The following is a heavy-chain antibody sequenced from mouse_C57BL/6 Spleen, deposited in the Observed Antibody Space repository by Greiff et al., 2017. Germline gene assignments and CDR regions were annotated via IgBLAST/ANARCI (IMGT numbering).Heavy chain of an antibody. CDR3: ARRRVGYAHWYFDV. V-gene: IGHV1-52*01. CDR2: IDPSDSET. CDR1: GYTFTSYW. J-gene: IGHJ1*03. D-gene: IGHD2-2*01. Sequence: VQLQQPGAELVRPGSSVKLSCKASGYTFTSYWMHWVKQRPIQGLEWIGNIDPSDSETHYNQKFKDKATLTVDKSSSTAYMQLSSLTSEDSAVYYCARRRVGYAHWYFDVWGTGTTVTVSS.